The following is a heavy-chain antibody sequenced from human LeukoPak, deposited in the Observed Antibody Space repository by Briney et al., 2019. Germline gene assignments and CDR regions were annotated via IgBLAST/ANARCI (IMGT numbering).Heavy chain of an antibody. D-gene: IGHD2-21*02. Sequence: SETLSLTCSVSGGSISSHYWDWIRQPPGKGMEWIGYISHSGNTNYNPSLKSRVTMSVDTSKNQFSLKLSSVTASDTAIYYCARDHPYCVGDNCYRYFDYWGRGTLVTVSS. V-gene: IGHV4-59*11. CDR2: ISHSGNT. J-gene: IGHJ4*02. CDR1: GGSISSHY. CDR3: ARDHPYCVGDNCYRYFDY.